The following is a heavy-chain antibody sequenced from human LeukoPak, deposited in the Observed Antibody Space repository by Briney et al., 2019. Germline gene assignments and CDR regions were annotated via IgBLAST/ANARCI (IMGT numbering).Heavy chain of an antibody. CDR2: IKQDGSEK. J-gene: IGHJ3*02. V-gene: IGHV3-7*01. CDR1: GFTFINYW. CDR3: AREGKYGSGTYGAFDI. D-gene: IGHD3-10*01. Sequence: PGGSLRLSCAASGFTFINYWMSWVRQAPGKGLEWVANIKQDGSEKYYLDSVKGRFTISRDNAKNSLYLQMNSLRAEDTAVYYCAREGKYGSGTYGAFDIWGQGTMVTVSS.